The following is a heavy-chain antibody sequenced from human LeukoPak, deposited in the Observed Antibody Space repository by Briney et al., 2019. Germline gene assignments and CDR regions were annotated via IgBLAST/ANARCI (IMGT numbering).Heavy chain of an antibody. CDR2: INPNSGGT. CDR3: ARDDVVVPAAIWFDY. J-gene: IGHJ4*02. V-gene: IGHV1-2*02. D-gene: IGHD2-2*01. Sequence: ASVKVSCKASGYTFTGYYMHWVRQAPGQGLEWMGWINPNSGGTNYAQKFQGRVTMTRDTSISTAYMEPSRLRSDGTAVYYCARDDVVVPAAIWFDYWGQGTLVTVSS. CDR1: GYTFTGYY.